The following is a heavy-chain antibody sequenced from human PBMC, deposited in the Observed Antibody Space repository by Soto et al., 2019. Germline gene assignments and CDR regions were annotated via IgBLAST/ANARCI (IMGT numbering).Heavy chain of an antibody. CDR1: GFRFSTYV. CDR2: ISGSGGGT. D-gene: IGHD5-12*01. J-gene: IGHJ5*02. V-gene: IGHV3-23*01. Sequence: EVHLLESGGGLVQPGGSLRLSCAASGFRFSTYVMAWVRQAPGKGLEWVSAISGSGGGTYYADSVMGRFSISRDNSNNTLYLQMNGLRAEDTAVYFCAKDQAGGWISHGYDHWGQGSRVAVSA. CDR3: AKDQAGGWISHGYDH.